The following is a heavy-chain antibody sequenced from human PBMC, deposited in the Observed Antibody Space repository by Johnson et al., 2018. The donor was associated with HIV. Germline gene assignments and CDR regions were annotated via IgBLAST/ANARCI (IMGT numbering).Heavy chain of an antibody. V-gene: IGHV3-66*01. CDR3: ARVSNHAFDI. CDR2: IYSGGST. CDR1: GFTVSSNY. Sequence: EVQLVESGGDLVQPGGSLRLSCAVSGFTVSSNYMSWVRRAPGKGLEWVSVIYSGGSTYYADSVKGRFTISRDNSKNTVYLQMNSLRAEDTAVYYCARVSNHAFDIWGQGTMVTVSS. J-gene: IGHJ3*02.